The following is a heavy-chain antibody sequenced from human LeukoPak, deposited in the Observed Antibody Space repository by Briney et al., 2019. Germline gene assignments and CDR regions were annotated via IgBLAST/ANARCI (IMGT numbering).Heavy chain of an antibody. CDR1: GGSISNTNW. Sequence: PSETLSLTCGVSGGSISNTNWWTWVRQPPGKGLEWIGAVNLQGSTNYNPSLKSRAAISVDKSENHISLKLTSGTAADTAVYYCAREGGPYRPLDYSGQGTLVTVAS. CDR2: VNLQGST. J-gene: IGHJ4*02. CDR3: AREGGPYRPLDY. V-gene: IGHV4-4*02.